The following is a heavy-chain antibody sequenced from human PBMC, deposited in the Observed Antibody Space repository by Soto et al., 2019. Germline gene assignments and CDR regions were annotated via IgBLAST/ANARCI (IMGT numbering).Heavy chain of an antibody. Sequence: GGSLRLSCAASGFTFSSYWMHWVRQAPGKGLVWVSRINSDGSSTSYADSVKGRFTISRDNAKNTLYLQMNSLRAEDTAVYYFARVGAGTTGFDYWGQGTLVTVSS. J-gene: IGHJ4*02. D-gene: IGHD1-7*01. CDR2: INSDGSST. V-gene: IGHV3-74*01. CDR1: GFTFSSYW. CDR3: ARVGAGTTGFDY.